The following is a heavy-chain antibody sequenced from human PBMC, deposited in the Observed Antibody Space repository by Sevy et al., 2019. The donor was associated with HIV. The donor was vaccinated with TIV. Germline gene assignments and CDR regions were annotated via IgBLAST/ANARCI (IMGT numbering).Heavy chain of an antibody. Sequence: GGSLRLSCAASGFTFSSYAMSWVRQAPGKGLEWVSAISGSGGSTYYADSVKGRFTISRDNSKNTLYLQMNSLRAEDTAVYYCAKDRGSLLWEYYFDYWGQGTLVTVSS. D-gene: IGHD3-10*01. CDR1: GFTFSSYA. V-gene: IGHV3-23*01. CDR2: ISGSGGST. CDR3: AKDRGSLLWEYYFDY. J-gene: IGHJ4*02.